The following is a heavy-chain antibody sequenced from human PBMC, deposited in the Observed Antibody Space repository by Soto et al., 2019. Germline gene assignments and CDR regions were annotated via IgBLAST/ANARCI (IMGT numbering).Heavy chain of an antibody. CDR2: IYYSGST. D-gene: IGHD2-8*01. J-gene: IGHJ5*02. CDR1: GGSISSGGYY. Sequence: PSETLSLTCTVSGGSISSGGYYWSWIRQHPGKGLEWIGYIYYSGSTYYNPSLKSRVTISVDTSKNQFSLKLSSVTAADTAVYYCARPAPYCTNGVCNTNTGFDPWGQGTLVTVSS. CDR3: ARPAPYCTNGVCNTNTGFDP. V-gene: IGHV4-31*03.